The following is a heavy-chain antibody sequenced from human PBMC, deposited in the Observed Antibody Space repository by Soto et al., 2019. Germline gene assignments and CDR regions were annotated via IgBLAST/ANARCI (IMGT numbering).Heavy chain of an antibody. D-gene: IGHD2-15*01. CDR2: IYYNGNT. Sequence: PSETLSLTCTVSGGSISGYYWSWIRQPPGKGLEWIGFIYYNGNTNYNPSLNSRVTMSVDTSKNQFSLKLSSVTATDTAVYYCARHYCSGDNCYYFDYWGQGILVTVSS. CDR1: GGSISGYY. CDR3: ARHYCSGDNCYYFDY. J-gene: IGHJ4*02. V-gene: IGHV4-59*08.